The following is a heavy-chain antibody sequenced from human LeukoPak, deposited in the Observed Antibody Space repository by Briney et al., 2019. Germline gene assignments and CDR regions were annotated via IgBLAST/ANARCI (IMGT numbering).Heavy chain of an antibody. V-gene: IGHV3-64D*06. CDR3: LKDQGGYRAY. CDR2: VTSDGGTT. J-gene: IGHJ4*02. D-gene: IGHD5-12*01. CDR1: GFTFSNYA. Sequence: GGSLRLSCSVSGFTFSNYAMHWVRQAPGKGLEYVSSVTSDGGTTYYADSVKGRFTISRDNSKNTLYLQMSSLRPEDTALYYCLKDQGGYRAYWGQGTLVTVSS.